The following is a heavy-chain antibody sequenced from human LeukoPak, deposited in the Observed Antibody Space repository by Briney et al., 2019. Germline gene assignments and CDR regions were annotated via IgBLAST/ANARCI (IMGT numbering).Heavy chain of an antibody. V-gene: IGHV4-39*07. Sequence: SETLSLTCTVSGGSISISSYYWGWIRQPPGKGLEWIGSIYYSGSSYYNSSLKSRVTISVDTSKNQFSLKLNSVIAADTAVYYCARSLVGTIGRSKAVTPYFFDYWGQGTLVTVSS. D-gene: IGHD1-26*01. CDR3: ARSLVGTIGRSKAVTPYFFDY. CDR1: GGSISISSYY. CDR2: IYYSGSS. J-gene: IGHJ4*02.